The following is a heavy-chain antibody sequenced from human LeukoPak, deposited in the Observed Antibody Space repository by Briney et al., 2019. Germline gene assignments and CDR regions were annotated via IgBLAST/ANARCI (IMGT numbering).Heavy chain of an antibody. V-gene: IGHV4-39*02. Sequence: RTSETLSLTCTVSGGSVTYTNYYWGWIRQPPGKGLQWIGVIYYNGKTYYNPSLKSRVTVAVDTSKNQFSLKLSSVTAADTAVYYCARDWGSSGWYNWFDPWGQGTLVTVSS. CDR2: IYYNGKT. J-gene: IGHJ5*02. CDR1: GGSVTYTNYY. D-gene: IGHD3-16*01. CDR3: ARDWGSSGWYNWFDP.